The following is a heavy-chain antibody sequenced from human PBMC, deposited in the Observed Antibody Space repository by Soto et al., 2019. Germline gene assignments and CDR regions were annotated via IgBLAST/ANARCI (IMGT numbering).Heavy chain of an antibody. CDR2: IYYSGST. CDR3: ARVSVSRPGIAAVDWFDP. J-gene: IGHJ5*02. Sequence: LSLTCTVSGGSISSGGYYWSWIRQHPGKGLEWIGYIYYSGSTYYNPSLKSRVTISVDTSKNQFSLKLSSVTAADTAVYYCARVSVSRPGIAAVDWFDPWGQGTLVTVSS. CDR1: GGSISSGGYY. D-gene: IGHD6-13*01. V-gene: IGHV4-31*03.